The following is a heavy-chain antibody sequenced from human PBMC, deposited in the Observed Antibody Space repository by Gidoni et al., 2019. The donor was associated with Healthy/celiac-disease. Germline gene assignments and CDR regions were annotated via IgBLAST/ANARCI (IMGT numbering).Heavy chain of an antibody. CDR3: AKGTPGLEDSSGWPYYFDY. CDR1: GFTFSSYG. D-gene: IGHD6-19*01. J-gene: IGHJ4*02. V-gene: IGHV3-30*02. Sequence: QVQLVESGGGVVQPGGSLRLSCAASGFTFSSYGMPWVRQAPGKGLAWVAFIRYDGSNKYYADSVKGRFTISRDNSKNTLYLQMNSLRAEDTAVYYCAKGTPGLEDSSGWPYYFDYWGQGTLVTVSS. CDR2: IRYDGSNK.